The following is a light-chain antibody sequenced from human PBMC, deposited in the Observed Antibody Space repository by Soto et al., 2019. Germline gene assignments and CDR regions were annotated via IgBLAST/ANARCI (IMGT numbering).Light chain of an antibody. V-gene: IGKV3-20*01. CDR3: HHYGTSAL. CDR2: DAS. CDR1: QSVSSSY. J-gene: IGKJ3*01. Sequence: EIVLTQSPGTLSLSPGERATLSCRASQSVSSSYLAWYQQKPGQAPRLLIYDASSATGIPDRFSGSGSGTDFTLTITRLEPEDFAVYYCHHYGTSALFGPGTKVDI.